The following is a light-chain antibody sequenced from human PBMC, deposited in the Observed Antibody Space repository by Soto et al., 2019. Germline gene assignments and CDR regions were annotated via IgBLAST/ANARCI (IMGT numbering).Light chain of an antibody. Sequence: IVLTQSPGTLSLSPGERATLSCRASRSVSSGYLAWYQQKPGQAPRLLIYGASSRATGIPDRFSGSGSGTDFTLTISRLEPEDFAVYYCQQYGSSRLTFGGGTKVDIK. CDR2: GAS. CDR1: RSVSSGY. V-gene: IGKV3-20*01. CDR3: QQYGSSRLT. J-gene: IGKJ4*01.